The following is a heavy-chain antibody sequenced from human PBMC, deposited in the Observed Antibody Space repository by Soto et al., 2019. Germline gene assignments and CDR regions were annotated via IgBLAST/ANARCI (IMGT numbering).Heavy chain of an antibody. V-gene: IGHV3-64D*06. CDR2: ISGDGGST. D-gene: IGHD1-26*01. Sequence: GGSLRLSCAASGFTFKNHGMHWVRQAPGKGLEYVSAISGDGGSTYYADSVKDRFTISRDNSKNTLYLQMSSLRAEDTAVYFCVKAVFSGYYYVPFDYWGQGTLVTVSS. CDR1: GFTFKNHG. CDR3: VKAVFSGYYYVPFDY. J-gene: IGHJ4*02.